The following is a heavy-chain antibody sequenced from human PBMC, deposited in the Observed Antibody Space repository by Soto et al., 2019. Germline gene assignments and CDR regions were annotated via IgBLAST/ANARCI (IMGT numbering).Heavy chain of an antibody. J-gene: IGHJ4*02. V-gene: IGHV4-30-4*01. D-gene: IGHD4-17*01. CDR3: AGATVTTSLDY. Sequence: QVQLQESGPGLVKPSQTLSLTCTVSGGSISNVNYFWNWIRQPPGKGLEWIAYIYYSGGTYYNPSLKSRVTISLDTSKNQFSLKLSSVTAADTAVYYCAGATVTTSLDYWGQGPLVTVSS. CDR1: GGSISNVNYF. CDR2: IYYSGGT.